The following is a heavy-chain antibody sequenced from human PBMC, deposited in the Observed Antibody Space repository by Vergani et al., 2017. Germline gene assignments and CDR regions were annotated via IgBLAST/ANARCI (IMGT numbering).Heavy chain of an antibody. CDR3: ARGLSIDRGTIINYYYYAMDV. Sequence: VELLESGGGLAQPGGSLRVSCAASGFTVRSNYMTWVRQAPGKGLEWVSVIYSGGTTYYADSVKGRFTISRDNSKNTLYLQMNSLRAEDTAVYYCARGLSIDRGTIINYYYYAMDVWGQGTTVTVSS. J-gene: IGHJ6*02. D-gene: IGHD3-10*01. CDR1: GFTVRSNY. V-gene: IGHV3-66*02. CDR2: IYSGGTT.